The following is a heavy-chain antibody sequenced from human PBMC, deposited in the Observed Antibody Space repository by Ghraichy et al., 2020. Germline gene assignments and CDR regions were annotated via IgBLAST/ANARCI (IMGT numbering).Heavy chain of an antibody. CDR2: INHTGTT. CDR3: ARGTSVVVSSGRLFEY. V-gene: IGHV4-34*01. D-gene: IGHD2-15*01. Sequence: TLSLTCGVNGGSFSGYYWSWLRQAPGKRPEWIGDINHTGTTNFNPSLKSRVTISVDTSKNQFSLNLTSVTAADTAVYYCARGTSVVVSSGRLFEYWGQGTLVTVSS. J-gene: IGHJ4*02. CDR1: GGSFSGYY.